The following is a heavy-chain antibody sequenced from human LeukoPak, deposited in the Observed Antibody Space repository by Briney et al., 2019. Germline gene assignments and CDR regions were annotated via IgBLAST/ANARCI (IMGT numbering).Heavy chain of an antibody. D-gene: IGHD5-18*01. J-gene: IGHJ4*02. Sequence: PGGSLRLSCAASGFTVSSNYMSWVRQAPGKGLEWVSVIYSGGSTYYADSVKGRFTISRDNSKNTLYLQMNSLRAEDTAVYYCARAVDTAMVTSPHLDYFDYWGQGTLVTVSS. V-gene: IGHV3-53*01. CDR1: GFTVSSNY. CDR3: ARAVDTAMVTSPHLDYFDY. CDR2: IYSGGST.